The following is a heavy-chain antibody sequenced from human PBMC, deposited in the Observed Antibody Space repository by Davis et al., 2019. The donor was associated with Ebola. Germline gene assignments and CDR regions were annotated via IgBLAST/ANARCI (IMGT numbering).Heavy chain of an antibody. CDR1: GGSISSGYY. CDR3: ARVGSGWYLMY. J-gene: IGHJ4*02. CDR2: IYHSGST. V-gene: IGHV4-38-2*02. D-gene: IGHD6-19*01. Sequence: PGGSLRLSCTVSGGSISSGYYWVWIRQPPGKGLEWIDSIYHSGSTYYNPSLKSRVTMSVDTSKNQFSLKLSSVTAADTAVYYCARVGSGWYLMYWGQGTLVTVSS.